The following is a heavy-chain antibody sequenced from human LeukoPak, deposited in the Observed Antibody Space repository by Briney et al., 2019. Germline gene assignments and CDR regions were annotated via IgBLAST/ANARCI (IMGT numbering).Heavy chain of an antibody. CDR1: GYTFTNFG. D-gene: IGHD2-21*01. CDR2: ISGYNDNP. V-gene: IGHV1-18*01. CDR3: ARDDSAD. J-gene: IGHJ4*02. Sequence: ASVKVSCKASGYTFTNFGISWVRQAPGQGLEWMGWISGYNDNPNYAQKLQGRVTLTTDTSTSTAYMDLRSLRYDDTAVYYCARDDSADWGQGTLVTVSS.